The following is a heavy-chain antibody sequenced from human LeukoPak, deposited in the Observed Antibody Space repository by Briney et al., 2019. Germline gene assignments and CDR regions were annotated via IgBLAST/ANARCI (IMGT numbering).Heavy chain of an antibody. Sequence: SVKVSCKASGGTFSSYAISWVRQAPGQGPEWMGGIIPIFGTANYAQKFQGRVTITADESTSTAYMELSSLRSEDTAVYYCARGVVGDPYRFDYWGQGTLVTVSS. CDR1: GGTFSSYA. D-gene: IGHD3-10*01. J-gene: IGHJ4*02. V-gene: IGHV1-69*13. CDR2: IIPIFGTA. CDR3: ARGVVGDPYRFDY.